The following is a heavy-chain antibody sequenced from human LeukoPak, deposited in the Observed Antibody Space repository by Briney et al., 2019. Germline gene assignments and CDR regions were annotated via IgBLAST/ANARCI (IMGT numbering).Heavy chain of an antibody. CDR1: GFTFDDYA. CDR3: AKDNTAAAGSDYYYYYGMDV. V-gene: IGHV3-9*01. CDR2: ISWNSGSI. J-gene: IGHJ6*02. Sequence: GRSLRLSCAASGFTFDDYAMHWVRQAPGKGLEWVSGISWNSGSIGYADSVKGRFTISRDNAKNPLYLQMNSLRAEDTALYYCAKDNTAAAGSDYYYYYGMDVWGQGTTVTVSS. D-gene: IGHD6-13*01.